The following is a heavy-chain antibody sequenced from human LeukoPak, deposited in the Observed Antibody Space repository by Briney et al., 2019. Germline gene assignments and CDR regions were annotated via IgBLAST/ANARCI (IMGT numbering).Heavy chain of an antibody. CDR1: GLTLDDDG. J-gene: IGHJ4*02. D-gene: IGHD5-24*01. CDR2: INWNGGST. Sequence: GGSLRLSCSAYGLTLDDDGMRSVPQAPGKGVEWVSGINWNGGSTGYADSVKGRFTISRDNSKNTLYLQMNSLRAEDTAVYYCARENRDGYNLAFDYWGQGILVTVSS. V-gene: IGHV3-20*04. CDR3: ARENRDGYNLAFDY.